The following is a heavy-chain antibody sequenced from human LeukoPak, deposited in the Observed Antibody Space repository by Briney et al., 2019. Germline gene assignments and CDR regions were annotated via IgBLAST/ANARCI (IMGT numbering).Heavy chain of an antibody. V-gene: IGHV3-48*03. CDR2: ISTSGTTI. Sequence: PGGSLRLSCAASGFTFSLFEMHWVRLAPGKGLEWLSYISTSGTTIFYADSVKGRFTVSRDNAEHSLYLLLNSLRPDDTALYYCARAGKGRDSAFDIWGQGTMVTVSS. J-gene: IGHJ3*02. CDR1: GFTFSLFE. CDR3: ARAGKGRDSAFDI. D-gene: IGHD2-15*01.